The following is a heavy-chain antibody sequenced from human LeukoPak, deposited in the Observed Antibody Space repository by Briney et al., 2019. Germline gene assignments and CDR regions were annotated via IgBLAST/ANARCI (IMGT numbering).Heavy chain of an antibody. CDR2: INPNSGGT. V-gene: IGHV1-2*02. Sequence: ASVTVSCKASGYTFTGYYMDWVRQAPGQGLEWMGWINPNSGGTNYAQKFQGRVTMTRDTSISTAYMELSRLRSDDTAVYYCARDRGGSYYEDAFDIWGQGTMVTVSS. CDR1: GYTFTGYY. D-gene: IGHD1-26*01. J-gene: IGHJ3*02. CDR3: ARDRGGSYYEDAFDI.